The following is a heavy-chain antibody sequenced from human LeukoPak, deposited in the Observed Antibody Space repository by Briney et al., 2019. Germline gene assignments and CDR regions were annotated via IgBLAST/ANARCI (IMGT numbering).Heavy chain of an antibody. J-gene: IGHJ6*02. CDR2: INHSGST. CDR1: GASFSGYY. V-gene: IGHV4-34*01. CDR3: ARGFSYDPIRLYYYGMDV. Sequence: PSETLSLTCAVYGASFSGYYWSWIRQPPGKGLEWIGEINHSGSTNYNPSLKSRVTISVDTSKDQFSLKLSSVTAADTAVYYCARGFSYDPIRLYYYGMDVWGQGTTVTVSS. D-gene: IGHD3-3*01.